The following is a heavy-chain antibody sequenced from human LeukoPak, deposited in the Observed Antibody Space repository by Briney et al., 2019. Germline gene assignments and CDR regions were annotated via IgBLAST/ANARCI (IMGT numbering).Heavy chain of an antibody. CDR1: GFTFSTYS. V-gene: IGHV3-48*01. CDR3: ARQYNWNYVLHFDY. Sequence: GGSLRLSCTASGFTFSTYSLNWVRQAPGTGLEWVSYISSSGTTIYYADSVKGRFTISRDNAKNSLYLQMNSLRAEDTAVYYCARQYNWNYVLHFDYWGQGTLVTVSS. CDR2: ISSSGTTI. J-gene: IGHJ4*02. D-gene: IGHD1-7*01.